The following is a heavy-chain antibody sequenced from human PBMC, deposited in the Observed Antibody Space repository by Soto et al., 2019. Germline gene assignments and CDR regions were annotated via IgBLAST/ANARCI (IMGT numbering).Heavy chain of an antibody. CDR3: ARRIIQHKGGNHDSFDI. J-gene: IGHJ3*02. Sequence: QVQLVQSGAEVKKPGSSVKVSCKASGGTFRYYAFSWVRQAPGQGLEWMGEVIPIFGTTPYAQKFQGRVTITAEESTNTAYMKLSSLRSEDTAVYYCARRIIQHKGGNHDSFDIWGQGTMFTVSS. CDR2: VIPIFGTT. V-gene: IGHV1-69*01. D-gene: IGHD2-15*01. CDR1: GGTFRYYA.